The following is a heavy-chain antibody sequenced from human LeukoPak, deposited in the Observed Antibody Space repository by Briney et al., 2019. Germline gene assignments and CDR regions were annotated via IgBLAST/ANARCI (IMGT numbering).Heavy chain of an antibody. V-gene: IGHV1-69*13. CDR2: IIPIFGTA. J-gene: IGHJ6*02. CDR1: GYTFTSYG. Sequence: SVKVSCKASGYTFTSYGISWVRQAPGQGLEWMGGIIPIFGTANYAQKFQGRVTITADESTSTAYMELSSLRSEDTAVYYCARDSSGNYYYYGMDVWGQGTTVTVSS. D-gene: IGHD2-15*01. CDR3: ARDSSGNYYYYGMDV.